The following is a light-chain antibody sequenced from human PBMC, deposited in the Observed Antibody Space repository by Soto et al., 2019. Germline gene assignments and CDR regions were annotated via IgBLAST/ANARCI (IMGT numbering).Light chain of an antibody. Sequence: EIVLTQSPGTLSSSPGERATLSCRASQSVSSSYLAWYQHKPGQAHRLLIYASSSRATGIPDRFGGSGSGTDFTLTISRLEPEDFAVYYCQQYGDSSWTFGQGTKVEIK. V-gene: IGKV3-20*01. CDR3: QQYGDSSWT. J-gene: IGKJ1*01. CDR2: ASS. CDR1: QSVSSSY.